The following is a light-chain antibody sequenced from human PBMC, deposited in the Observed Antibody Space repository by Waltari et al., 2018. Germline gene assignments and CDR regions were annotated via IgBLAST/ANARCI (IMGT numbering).Light chain of an antibody. J-gene: IGLJ3*02. Sequence: QSVLTLPPSLSGAPGHRVTISCTGSISNNGAGYDVHWYQQLPGTAPKLLIYGNSNRPSGVPDRFSGSRSGTSSSLAITGLQAEDEADYYCQSYDSSLRGVFGGGTKLTVL. CDR3: QSYDSSLRGV. CDR2: GNS. V-gene: IGLV1-40*01. CDR1: ISNNGAGYD.